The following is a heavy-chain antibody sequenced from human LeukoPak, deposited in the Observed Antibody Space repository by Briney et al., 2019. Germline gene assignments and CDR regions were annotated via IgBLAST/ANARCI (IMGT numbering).Heavy chain of an antibody. CDR3: ASTGDGYNKDY. J-gene: IGHJ4*02. CDR1: GGTFSSYA. V-gene: IGHV1-69*05. CDR2: IIPIFGTA. Sequence: GASVKVSCKASGGTFSSYAISWVRQAPGQGLEWMGRIIPIFGTANYAQKFQGRVTITTDESTSTAYMELSSLRSEDTAVYYCASTGDGYNKDYWGQGTLLTVSS. D-gene: IGHD5-24*01.